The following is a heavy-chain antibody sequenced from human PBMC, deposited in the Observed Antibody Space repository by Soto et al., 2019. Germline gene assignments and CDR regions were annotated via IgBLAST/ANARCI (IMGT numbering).Heavy chain of an antibody. D-gene: IGHD6-19*01. J-gene: IGHJ3*02. CDR1: GFTFSSYW. CDR2: IKQDGSEK. Sequence: GGSLRLSCAASGFTFSSYWMSWVRQAPGKGLEWVANIKQDGSEKYYVDSVKGRFTISRDNAKNSLYLQMNSLRAEDTAVYYCARDRQWLADDAFDIWGQGTMVTVSS. CDR3: ARDRQWLADDAFDI. V-gene: IGHV3-7*01.